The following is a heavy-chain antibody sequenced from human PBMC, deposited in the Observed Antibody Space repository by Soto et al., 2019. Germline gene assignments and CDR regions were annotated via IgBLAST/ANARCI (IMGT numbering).Heavy chain of an antibody. CDR1: GYSFNRYR. D-gene: IGHD1-1*01. J-gene: IGHJ4*02. CDR2: ISPGDSDT. CDR3: ARNLYDGIDDGLYFFDY. Sequence: LTISREGCGYSFNRYRIGWEHQMTEKNQKWKGIISPGDSDTRYSPSFQGQVTISADKSISTAYLQWSSLKASDTAMYFCARNLYDGIDDGLYFFDYWGQGTQVTVSS. V-gene: IGHV5-51*07.